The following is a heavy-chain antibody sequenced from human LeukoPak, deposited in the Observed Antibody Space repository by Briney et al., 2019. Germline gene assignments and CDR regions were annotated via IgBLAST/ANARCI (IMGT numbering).Heavy chain of an antibody. Sequence: PGGSLRLSCAASGFTFSSGTMNWVRQAPGKALEWVSSLSGSGRLIWYAGSVKGRFTISRDNAANSLFLQMNCLRVEDTAVYYCARDLQTGLAFDAWGQGTVATVSS. CDR3: ARDLQTGLAFDA. D-gene: IGHD7-27*01. J-gene: IGHJ3*01. V-gene: IGHV3-21*06. CDR1: GFTFSSGT. CDR2: LSGSGRLI.